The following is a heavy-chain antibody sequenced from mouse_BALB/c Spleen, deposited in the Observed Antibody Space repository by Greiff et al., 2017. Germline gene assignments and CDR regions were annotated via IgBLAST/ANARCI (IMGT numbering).Heavy chain of an antibody. CDR2: IDPANGNT. Sequence: EVQRVESGAELVKPGASVKLSCTASGFNIKDTYMHWVKQRPEQGLEWIGRIDPANGNTKYDPKFQGKATITADTSSNTAYLQLSSLTSEDTAVYYCAFYDYAYYFDYWGQGTTLTVSS. J-gene: IGHJ2*01. D-gene: IGHD2-4*01. CDR3: AFYDYAYYFDY. V-gene: IGHV14-3*02. CDR1: GFNIKDTY.